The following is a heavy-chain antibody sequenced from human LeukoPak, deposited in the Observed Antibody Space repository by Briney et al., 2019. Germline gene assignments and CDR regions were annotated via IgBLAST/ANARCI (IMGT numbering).Heavy chain of an antibody. V-gene: IGHV4-59*08. Sequence: SETLSLTCTVSGGSISSYYWSWIRQPPGKGLEWIGYIYYSGSTNYNPSLKSRVTISVDTSKNQFSLKLSSVTAADTAVYHCARQRFLEWYFDYWGQGTLVTVSS. D-gene: IGHD3-3*01. CDR1: GGSISSYY. CDR3: ARQRFLEWYFDY. CDR2: IYYSGST. J-gene: IGHJ4*02.